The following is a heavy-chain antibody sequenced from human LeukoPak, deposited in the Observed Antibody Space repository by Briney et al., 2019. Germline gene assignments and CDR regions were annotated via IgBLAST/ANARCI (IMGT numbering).Heavy chain of an antibody. Sequence: ASVKVSCKASGYTFTGYYMHWVRQAPGQGLEWMGWINPNSGGTNYAQKFQGWVTMTRDTSISTAYVELSRLRSDDTAVYYCGRGVSSAGTPYYGMDVWGQGTTVTVSS. CDR2: INPNSGGT. J-gene: IGHJ6*02. CDR1: GYTFTGYY. CDR3: GRGVSSAGTPYYGMDV. D-gene: IGHD6-19*01. V-gene: IGHV1-2*04.